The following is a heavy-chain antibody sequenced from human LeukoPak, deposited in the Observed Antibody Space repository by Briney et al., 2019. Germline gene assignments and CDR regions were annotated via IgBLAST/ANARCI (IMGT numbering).Heavy chain of an antibody. D-gene: IGHD1-26*01. CDR2: IHSSGDNT. Sequence: PWGSLRLSCAASGFTFTTYAMNWVRQAPGKGLEWVSLIHSSGDNTYYADSVKGRFTISRDNSKNTMSLQMNSLGGEDTAVYYCAKDVRVGGGGMDVWGQGTPVTVSS. V-gene: IGHV3-23*01. CDR1: GFTFTTYA. J-gene: IGHJ6*02. CDR3: AKDVRVGGGGMDV.